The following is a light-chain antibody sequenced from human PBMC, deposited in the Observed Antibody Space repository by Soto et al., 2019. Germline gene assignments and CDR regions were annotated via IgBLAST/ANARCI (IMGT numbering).Light chain of an antibody. Sequence: EIVLTQSPATLSLSPGERATLSCRASQSVSKYLAWYQQKPGQVPRLLIYDAFNRATGIPVRFSGSGSGIDFTLTISSLEPEDFAVYYCQQRINWPLTFGPGTQVEVK. CDR1: QSVSKY. CDR3: QQRINWPLT. V-gene: IGKV3-11*01. J-gene: IGKJ3*01. CDR2: DAF.